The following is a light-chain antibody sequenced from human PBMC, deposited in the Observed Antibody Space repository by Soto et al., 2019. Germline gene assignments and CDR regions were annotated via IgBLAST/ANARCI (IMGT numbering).Light chain of an antibody. Sequence: QSALTQPPSASGSPGQSVTISCTGTSNDVGNYNYVSLYQQHPGKDPKVLISEVSKRPSGVPDRFSGSKSGNMASLTVSGLQAEDEADYYCSSYSGTNNLLIFGGGTKLTVL. CDR3: SSYSGTNNLLI. CDR2: EVS. V-gene: IGLV2-8*01. CDR1: SNDVGNYNY. J-gene: IGLJ2*01.